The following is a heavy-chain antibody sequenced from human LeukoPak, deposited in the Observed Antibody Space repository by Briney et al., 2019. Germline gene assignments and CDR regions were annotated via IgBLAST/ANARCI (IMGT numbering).Heavy chain of an antibody. CDR1: GFTFDDYA. Sequence: GGSLRLSCAASGFTFDDYAMHWVRQAPGKGLEWVSGISWNSGSIGYADSVKGRFTISRDNAKNSLYLQMNSLRAEDTALYYCAKDILSGSGSYSFDYWGQGTLVTVSS. D-gene: IGHD3-10*01. CDR2: ISWNSGSI. CDR3: AKDILSGSGSYSFDY. J-gene: IGHJ4*02. V-gene: IGHV3-9*01.